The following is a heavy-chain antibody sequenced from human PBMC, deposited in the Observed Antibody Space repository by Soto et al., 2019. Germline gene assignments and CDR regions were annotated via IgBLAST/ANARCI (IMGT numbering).Heavy chain of an antibody. CDR3: ARVGRCSSTSCYILGLSVYGMDV. Sequence: AETLSLTCTVSGGSISSSSYYWGWIRQPPGKGLEWIGSIYYSGSTYYNPSLKSRVTISVDTSKNQFSLKLSSVTAADTAVYYCARVGRCSSTSCYILGLSVYGMDVWGQGTTVTVSS. CDR1: GGSISSSSYY. D-gene: IGHD2-2*02. J-gene: IGHJ6*02. V-gene: IGHV4-39*01. CDR2: IYYSGST.